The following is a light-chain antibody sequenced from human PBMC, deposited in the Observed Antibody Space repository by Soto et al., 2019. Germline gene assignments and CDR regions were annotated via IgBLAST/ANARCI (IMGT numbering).Light chain of an antibody. Sequence: EIVMTQSPATLSVSPGERATLSCRASQSVSGNLAWYQQTPGQAPRLLISGASTRATGIPARFSGSGSGTESTLTISGLQSEDFAVYYCQQDDDWPSLTFGGGTKVEIK. CDR2: GAS. V-gene: IGKV3-15*01. CDR1: QSVSGN. J-gene: IGKJ4*01. CDR3: QQDDDWPSLT.